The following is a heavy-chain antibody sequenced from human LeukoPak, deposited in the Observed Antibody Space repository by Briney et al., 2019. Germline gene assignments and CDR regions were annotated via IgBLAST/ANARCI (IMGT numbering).Heavy chain of an antibody. CDR2: ITSSNNDI. CDR3: ARDLSDIVVVPAATRTFDY. Sequence: GGSLRLSCAASGFTFSSYSMNWVRQAPGKGLEWVSSITSSNNDIYYADSVKGRFTISRDNAKNSLYLQMNSLRAEDTAVYYCARDLSDIVVVPAATRTFDYWGQGTLVTVSS. V-gene: IGHV3-21*01. J-gene: IGHJ4*02. CDR1: GFTFSSYS. D-gene: IGHD2-2*01.